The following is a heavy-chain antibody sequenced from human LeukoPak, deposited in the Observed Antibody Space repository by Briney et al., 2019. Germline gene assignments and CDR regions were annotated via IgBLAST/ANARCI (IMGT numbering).Heavy chain of an antibody. CDR2: IKQDGSEK. J-gene: IGHJ4*02. D-gene: IGHD1-26*01. CDR1: GFTFSNYW. CDR3: ARGLPSGSYYFDY. Sequence: PGGSLRLSCAASGFTFSNYWMSWVRQAPGKGLEWVGNIKQDGSEKYYVDSVKGRFTISRDNAKNSLYLQMNSLSVEDTAIYYCARGLPSGSYYFDYWGQGTLVTVSS. V-gene: IGHV3-7*01.